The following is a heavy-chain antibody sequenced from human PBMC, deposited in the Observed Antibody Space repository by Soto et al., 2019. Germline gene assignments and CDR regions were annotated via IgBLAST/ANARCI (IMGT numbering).Heavy chain of an antibody. Sequence: PGGSLRLSCAASEFSFSSYAMHWIRQAPGKGLEWVAVISFDGNIIHYADSVKGRFIISRDNSKNTLYLQMHSLSGEDTAVYYCARTFDTITYYFDYWGQGTLVTVPS. CDR1: EFSFSSYA. CDR3: ARTFDTITYYFDY. D-gene: IGHD3-9*01. J-gene: IGHJ4*02. V-gene: IGHV3-30-3*01. CDR2: ISFDGNII.